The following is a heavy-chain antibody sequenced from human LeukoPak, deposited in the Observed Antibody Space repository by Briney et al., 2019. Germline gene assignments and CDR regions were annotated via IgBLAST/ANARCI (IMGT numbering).Heavy chain of an antibody. V-gene: IGHV3-21*01. J-gene: IGHJ4*02. Sequence: GGSLRLSCAASGFTFSSYSMNWVRQAPGKGLEWVSSISSSSSYIYSADSVKGRFTISRDNAKNSLYLQMNSLRADDTAVYYCARSARLMKGVVEVTALDDWGQGTLVTVSS. CDR2: ISSSSSYI. D-gene: IGHD3-3*01. CDR3: ARSARLMKGVVEVTALDD. CDR1: GFTFSSYS.